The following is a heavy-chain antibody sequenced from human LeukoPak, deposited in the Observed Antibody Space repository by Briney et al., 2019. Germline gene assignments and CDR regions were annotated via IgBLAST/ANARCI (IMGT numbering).Heavy chain of an antibody. V-gene: IGHV3-11*03. CDR2: ISSSGDYT. D-gene: IGHD5-12*01. J-gene: IGHJ4*02. CDR1: GFIFSSYA. CDR3: ARSVDRSFDY. Sequence: GGSLRLSCAVSGFIFSSYAMSWVRQAPGKGLEWLSYISSSGDYTNYADSVKGRFTISRDNAKNSLYLQMNSLRAEDTAVYYCARSVDRSFDYWGQGTLVTVSS.